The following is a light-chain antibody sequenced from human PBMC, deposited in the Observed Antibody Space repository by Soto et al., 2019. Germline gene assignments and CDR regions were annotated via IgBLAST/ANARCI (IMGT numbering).Light chain of an antibody. CDR3: QQYKHWKT. CDR2: DAS. V-gene: IGKV3-15*01. Sequence: EIVMTQSPATLSVSPGERVTLSCRASQSVSSNLAWYQQKPGQAPRLLISDASTRAAGTPVRFSGSGSGTEFTLTISSLQSEDFAVYYCQQYKHWKTFGQGTKLEIK. J-gene: IGKJ2*01. CDR1: QSVSSN.